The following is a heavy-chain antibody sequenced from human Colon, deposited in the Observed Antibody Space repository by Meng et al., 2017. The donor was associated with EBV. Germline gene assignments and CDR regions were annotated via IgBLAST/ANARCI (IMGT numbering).Heavy chain of an antibody. CDR3: ARVGAYCGGDCYHPR. V-gene: IGHV4-4*02. CDR2: IYHSGST. CDR1: GGSLSSRNW. D-gene: IGHD2-21*02. Sequence: QVQPQGSGPGPVKPSGTLSLTCAVSGGSLSSRNWWSWVRQPPGKGLEWIGEIYHSGSTNYNPSLKSRVTISVDESKNQFSLRLSSVTAADTAVYYCARVGAYCGGDCYHPRWGQGTLVTVSS. J-gene: IGHJ4*02.